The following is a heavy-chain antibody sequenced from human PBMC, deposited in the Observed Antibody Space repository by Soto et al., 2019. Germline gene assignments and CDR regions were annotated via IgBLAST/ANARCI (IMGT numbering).Heavy chain of an antibody. CDR1: GDSVSSNSAA. CDR3: ARVPIFGVVIGGDYYYYCMDV. Sequence: SQTLSLTCAISGDSVSSNSAAWNWIRQSPSRGLEWLGRTYYRSKWYNDYAVSVKSRITINPDTSKNQFSLQLNSVTPEDTAVYYCARVPIFGVVIGGDYYYYCMDVWGQGTTVTVSS. V-gene: IGHV6-1*01. CDR2: TYYRSKWYN. J-gene: IGHJ6*02. D-gene: IGHD3-3*01.